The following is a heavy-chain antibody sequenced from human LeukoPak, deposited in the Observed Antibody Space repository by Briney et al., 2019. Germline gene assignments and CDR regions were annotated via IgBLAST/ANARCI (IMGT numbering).Heavy chain of an antibody. V-gene: IGHV4-39*07. Sequence: SETLSLTCTVSGGSISSSSYYWGWIRQPPGKGLEWIGSIYYSGNTYYNPSLKSRVTISVDTSKNQFSLKLSSVTAADTAVYYCARADGGYYDYVWGSYRKYYFDYWGQGTLVTVSS. J-gene: IGHJ4*02. CDR1: GGSISSSSYY. CDR2: IYYSGNT. D-gene: IGHD3-16*02. CDR3: ARADGGYYDYVWGSYRKYYFDY.